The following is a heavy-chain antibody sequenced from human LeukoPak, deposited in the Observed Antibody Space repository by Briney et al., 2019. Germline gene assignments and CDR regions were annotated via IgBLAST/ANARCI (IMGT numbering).Heavy chain of an antibody. CDR2: ISISSNTI. CDR1: GFTFSAYS. CDR3: ASRPRGNSGYAIDY. V-gene: IGHV3-48*01. Sequence: GGSLRLSCAASGFTFSAYSMNWVRQAPGKGLEWVSYISISSNTIYYADSVKGRFTISRDNAKNSLYLQMNSLRAEDTAVYYCASRPRGNSGYAIDYWGQGTLVTVSS. D-gene: IGHD5-12*01. J-gene: IGHJ4*02.